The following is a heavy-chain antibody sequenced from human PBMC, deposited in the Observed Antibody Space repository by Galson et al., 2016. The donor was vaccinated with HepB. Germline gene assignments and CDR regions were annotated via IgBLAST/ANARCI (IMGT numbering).Heavy chain of an antibody. Sequence: SLRLSCAASGFTFDDYATHRVRQAPGKGLEWVSGINWNTGSIGYADSVKGRFSISRDDAKKSLYLQMDSLRAEDTALYYCAKGSSGWLGGDFDYWGQGSLVTVSS. V-gene: IGHV3-9*01. CDR3: AKGSSGWLGGDFDY. D-gene: IGHD6-19*01. CDR2: INWNTGSI. CDR1: GFTFDDYA. J-gene: IGHJ4*02.